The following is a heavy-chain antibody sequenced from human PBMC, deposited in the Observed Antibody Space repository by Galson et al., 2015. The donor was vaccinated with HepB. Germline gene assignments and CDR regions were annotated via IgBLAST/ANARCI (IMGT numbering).Heavy chain of an antibody. CDR3: ACQRGGYDSSGYALFDY. CDR2: INTNTGNP. CDR1: GYTFTSYA. Sequence: SVKVSCKASGYTFTSYAMNWVRQAPGQGLEWMGWINTNTGNPTYAQGFTGRFVFSLDTSVSTAYLQISSLKAEDTAVYYCACQRGGYDSSGYALFDYWGQGTLVTVSS. D-gene: IGHD3-22*01. J-gene: IGHJ4*02. V-gene: IGHV7-4-1*02.